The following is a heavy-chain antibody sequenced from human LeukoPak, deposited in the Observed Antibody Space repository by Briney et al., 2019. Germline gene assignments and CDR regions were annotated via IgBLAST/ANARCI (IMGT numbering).Heavy chain of an antibody. V-gene: IGHV1-2*02. J-gene: IGHJ4*02. D-gene: IGHD3-10*01. CDR2: INPDSGDT. CDR1: GHTFTGYY. Sequence: ASVKVSCKASGHTFTGYYMHWVRQAPGQGLEWMGWINPDSGDTKYAQKFQGRITMTRDASISTAYMELSRLRSDDTAVYYCARYGSGSYEYWGQGTLVTVSS. CDR3: ARYGSGSYEY.